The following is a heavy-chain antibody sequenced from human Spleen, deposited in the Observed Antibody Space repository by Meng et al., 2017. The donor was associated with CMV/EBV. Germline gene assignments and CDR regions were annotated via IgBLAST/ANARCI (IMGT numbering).Heavy chain of an antibody. CDR2: MNPNSGGT. D-gene: IGHD3-3*01. J-gene: IGHJ4*02. CDR1: GYTFTAYY. V-gene: IGHV1-2*02. Sequence: ASVKVSCKASGYTFTAYYMHWVRQAPGQGLEWMGWMNPNSGGTNFAQKFQGRVTMTRDTSISTAHMELNRLTFDDTAMYYCASRISYCDLWSGYIVWGQGTQVTVSS. CDR3: ASRISYCDLWSGYIV.